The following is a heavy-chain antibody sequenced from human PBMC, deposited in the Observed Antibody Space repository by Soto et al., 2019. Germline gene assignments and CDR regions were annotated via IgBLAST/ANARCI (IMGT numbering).Heavy chain of an antibody. D-gene: IGHD3-9*01. CDR2: ISYDGSNK. Sequence: QVQLVESGGGVVQPGRSLRLSCAASGFTFSSYAMHWVRQAPGKGLEWVAVISYDGSNKYYADSVKGRFTISRDNSKNTLYLQMNSLRAEDTAVYYCVRDEAKDFDWLFPIHYWGQGTLVTVSS. CDR1: GFTFSSYA. CDR3: VRDEAKDFDWLFPIHY. J-gene: IGHJ4*02. V-gene: IGHV3-30-3*01.